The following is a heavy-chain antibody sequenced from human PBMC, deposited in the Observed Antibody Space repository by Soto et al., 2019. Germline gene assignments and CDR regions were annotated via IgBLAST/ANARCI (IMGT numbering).Heavy chain of an antibody. D-gene: IGHD4-17*01. CDR3: AKDLRGSTVVTQGVQNFDY. CDR1: GFTFSSYA. J-gene: IGHJ4*02. Sequence: PGGSLRLSCAASGFTFSSYAMSWVRQAPGKGLEWVSAISGSGGSTYYADSVKGRFTISRDNSKNTLYLQMNSLRAEDTAVYYCAKDLRGSTVVTQGVQNFDYWGQGTLVTVSS. V-gene: IGHV3-23*01. CDR2: ISGSGGST.